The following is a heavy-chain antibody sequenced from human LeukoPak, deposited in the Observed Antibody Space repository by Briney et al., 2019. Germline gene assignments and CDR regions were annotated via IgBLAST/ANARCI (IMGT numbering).Heavy chain of an antibody. Sequence: SETLSLTCAVSGYSIRSGYYWGWTRQPPGKGLEWIGSIYHSESTYYNPSIKSLVTISVDTSKNQYSLKLSSVTAADTAVYYCARGPIVVVTAPIRYWGQGTLVTVSS. D-gene: IGHD2-21*02. CDR2: IYHSEST. CDR1: GYSIRSGYY. J-gene: IGHJ4*02. CDR3: ARGPIVVVTAPIRY. V-gene: IGHV4-38-2*01.